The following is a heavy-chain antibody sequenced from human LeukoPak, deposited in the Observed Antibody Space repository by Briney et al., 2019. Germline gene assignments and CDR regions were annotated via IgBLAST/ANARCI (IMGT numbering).Heavy chain of an antibody. V-gene: IGHV3-7*01. CDR2: IKQDGSEK. J-gene: IGHJ5*02. CDR1: GFTFSTYW. Sequence: PGGSLRLSCVGSGFTFSTYWMSWVRQAPGKGLEWVANIKQDGSEKYYVDSVKGRFTISRDNAKNTVYLQMNSLRAEETAVYYCARVLSGSWDWFDPWGQGTLVTVSS. D-gene: IGHD3-22*01. CDR3: ARVLSGSWDWFDP.